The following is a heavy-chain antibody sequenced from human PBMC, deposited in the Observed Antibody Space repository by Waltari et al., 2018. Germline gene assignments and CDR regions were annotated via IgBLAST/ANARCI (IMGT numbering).Heavy chain of an antibody. D-gene: IGHD3-22*01. CDR3: AGDYDSSGLLNWFDP. V-gene: IGHV4-38-2*02. CDR1: GYSISRGYY. J-gene: IGHJ5*02. Sequence: QVQLQESGPGLVKPSETLSLTCAVSGYSISRGYYWGWIRQPPGKGLEWIGSIYHSGSTYYNPSLKSRVTISVDTSKNQFSLKLSSVTAADTAVYYCAGDYDSSGLLNWFDPWGQGTLVTVSS. CDR2: IYHSGST.